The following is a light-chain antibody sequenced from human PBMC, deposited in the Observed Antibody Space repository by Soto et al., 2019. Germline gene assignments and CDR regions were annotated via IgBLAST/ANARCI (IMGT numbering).Light chain of an antibody. CDR1: QSVSSN. J-gene: IGKJ5*01. CDR2: GAS. V-gene: IGKV3-15*01. Sequence: EIVMTQSPANLSVSPGERATLSCRARQSVSSNLAWYQQKPGQAPRLLIYGASTRATGIPARFSGSGSGTEFTLTISSLQSEDFAVYYCQQYNNWPITFGQGTRLEIK. CDR3: QQYNNWPIT.